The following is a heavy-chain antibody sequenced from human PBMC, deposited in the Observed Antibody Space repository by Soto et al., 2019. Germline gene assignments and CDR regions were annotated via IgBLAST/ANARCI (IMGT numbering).Heavy chain of an antibody. D-gene: IGHD3-3*01. CDR1: GGSISSYY. CDR2: IYYSGST. V-gene: IGHV4-59*01. CDR3: ARGRFWSNHYMDV. Sequence: ETLSLTCTVSGGSISSYYWSWIRQPPGKGLEWIGYIYYSGSTNYNPSLKSRVTISVDTSKNQFSLKLSSVTAADTAVYYCARGRFWSNHYMDVWGKGTTVTVSS. J-gene: IGHJ6*03.